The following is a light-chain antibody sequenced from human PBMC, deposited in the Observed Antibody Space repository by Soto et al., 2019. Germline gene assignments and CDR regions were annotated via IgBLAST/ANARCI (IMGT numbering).Light chain of an antibody. CDR1: SRDVGGYNY. Sequence: QSALTQPASVSGSPGQSITISCTGTSRDVGGYNYVSWYQHHPGKAPKLMMYEVSNRPSGVSNRFSGSKSGNTASLTISGLQAEDEADYYCSSYTSSSTYVFGTGTKVTVL. CDR2: EVS. V-gene: IGLV2-14*01. J-gene: IGLJ1*01. CDR3: SSYTSSSTYV.